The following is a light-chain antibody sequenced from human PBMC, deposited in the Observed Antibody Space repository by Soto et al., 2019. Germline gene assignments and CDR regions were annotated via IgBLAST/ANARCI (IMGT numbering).Light chain of an antibody. Sequence: DIQMTQSPSTPSASVGDRVTITCRASQSISSWLAWYQQKPGKAPRLLIYKASSVESGVPSRFSGSGSGTDFTLTISSLQPDDFATYYCQQFSTYPRTFGQGTKVEIE. CDR3: QQFSTYPRT. V-gene: IGKV1-5*03. J-gene: IGKJ1*01. CDR1: QSISSW. CDR2: KAS.